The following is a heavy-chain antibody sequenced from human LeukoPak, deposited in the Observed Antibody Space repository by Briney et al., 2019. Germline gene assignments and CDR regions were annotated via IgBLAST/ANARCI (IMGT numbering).Heavy chain of an antibody. D-gene: IGHD6-13*01. CDR2: INHSGST. Sequence: SETLSLTCAVYGGSFSGYYWSWIRQPPGKGLEWIGEINHSGSTNYNPSLKSRVTISVDTSKNQFSLKLSSVTAADTAVYYCARAVCGKQQLPCVNWFDPWGQETLVTVSS. CDR3: ARAVCGKQQLPCVNWFDP. J-gene: IGHJ5*02. CDR1: GGSFSGYY. V-gene: IGHV4-34*01.